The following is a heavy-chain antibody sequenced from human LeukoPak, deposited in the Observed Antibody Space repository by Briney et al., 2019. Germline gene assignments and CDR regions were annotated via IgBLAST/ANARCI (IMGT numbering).Heavy chain of an antibody. CDR2: ISGRGDRT. CDR3: ARDTADSSGYYPRDY. Sequence: GGSLRLSCEVSRFSFSSYAMTWFRQAPGKGLEWVSAISGRGDRTSYADSVKGRVTISRDNSKNTLYLQMNSLRAEDTAVYYCARDTADSSGYYPRDYWGQGTLVTVSS. CDR1: RFSFSSYA. D-gene: IGHD3-22*01. V-gene: IGHV3-23*01. J-gene: IGHJ4*02.